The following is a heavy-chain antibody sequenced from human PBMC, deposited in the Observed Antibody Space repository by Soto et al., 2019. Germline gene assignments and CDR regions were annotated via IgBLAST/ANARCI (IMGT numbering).Heavy chain of an antibody. J-gene: IGHJ3*02. D-gene: IGHD3-16*02. CDR3: ARGTGFLSPDI. V-gene: IGHV1-69*13. Sequence: ASVKGFLKASGGTFSRYAFNWGLQAPGQGLEWMGGIIPIFGTANYAQKFQGRVTITADESTSTAYMELSSLRSEDTAVYYCARGTGFLSPDIWGQGTMVTVS. CDR2: IIPIFGTA. CDR1: GGTFSRYA.